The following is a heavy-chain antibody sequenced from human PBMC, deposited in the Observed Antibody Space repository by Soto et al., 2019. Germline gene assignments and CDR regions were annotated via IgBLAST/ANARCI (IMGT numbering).Heavy chain of an antibody. CDR3: ASPYCSGGSCYWAYYYGMDV. Sequence: QVQLVQSGAEVKKPGASVKVSCKASGYTFTSYDINWVRQATGQGLEWMGWMNPNSGNTGYAQKLQGRVTRTRNTSRSTDYMELGSLRSEDTAVYYCASPYCSGGSCYWAYYYGMDVWGQGTTVTVSS. CDR2: MNPNSGNT. J-gene: IGHJ6*02. V-gene: IGHV1-8*01. CDR1: GYTFTSYD. D-gene: IGHD2-15*01.